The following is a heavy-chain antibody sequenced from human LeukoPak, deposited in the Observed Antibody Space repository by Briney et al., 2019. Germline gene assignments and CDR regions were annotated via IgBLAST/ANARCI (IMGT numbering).Heavy chain of an antibody. CDR3: ARPHIVLSGGYDFFDY. CDR2: IKQDGSDK. D-gene: IGHD5-12*01. CDR1: GFTFSSYW. J-gene: IGHJ4*02. Sequence: PGGSLRLSCAASGFTFSSYWMSWVRQAPGKGLEWVANIKQDGSDKYYVDPVKGRFTISRGNAKNSLYLQMNSLRAEDTAVYYCARPHIVLSGGYDFFDYWGQGTLVTVSS. V-gene: IGHV3-7*01.